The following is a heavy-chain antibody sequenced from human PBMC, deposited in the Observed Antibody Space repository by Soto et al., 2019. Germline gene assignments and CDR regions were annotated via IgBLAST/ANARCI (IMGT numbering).Heavy chain of an antibody. D-gene: IGHD1-26*01. CDR2: IYPANSET. Sequence: GASLKISCKASVYTFARSSCGWVRQMPGKGLEWMGIIYPANSETTYSPSFQGQVTISADMSISTAYLQWSSLKASDTAIYYCAPYYTYWKTWGQGTLVTVSS. J-gene: IGHJ5*02. CDR1: VYTFARSS. CDR3: APYYTYWKT. V-gene: IGHV5-51*01.